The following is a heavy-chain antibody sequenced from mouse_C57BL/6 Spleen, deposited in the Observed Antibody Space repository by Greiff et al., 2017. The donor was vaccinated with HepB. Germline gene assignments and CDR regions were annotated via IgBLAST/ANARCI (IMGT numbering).Heavy chain of an antibody. CDR1: GYSFTGYY. V-gene: IGHV1-42*01. D-gene: IGHD3-3*01. CDR2: INPSTGGT. J-gene: IGHJ4*01. CDR3: ARTPLGLREDAMDY. Sequence: EVQLQQSGPELVKPGASVKISCKASGYSFTGYYMNWVKQSPEKSLEWIGEINPSTGGTTYNQKFKAKATLTVDKSSSTAYMQIKSLTSEDAAVYYCARTPLGLREDAMDYWGQGTSVTVSS.